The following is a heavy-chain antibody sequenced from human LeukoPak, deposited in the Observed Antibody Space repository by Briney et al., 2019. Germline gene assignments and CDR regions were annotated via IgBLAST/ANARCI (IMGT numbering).Heavy chain of an antibody. V-gene: IGHV4-4*07. CDR2: IYTSGST. J-gene: IGHJ3*02. CDR3: ARDTVAVAAQPTFDI. Sequence: PSETLSLTCTVSGGSISGYCWSWIRQPAGKGLEWIGRIYTSGSTNYNPSLKSRVTMSVDTSKNQFSLKLSSVTAADTAAYYCARDTVAVAAQPTFDIWGQGTMVTVSS. CDR1: GGSISGYC. D-gene: IGHD6-19*01.